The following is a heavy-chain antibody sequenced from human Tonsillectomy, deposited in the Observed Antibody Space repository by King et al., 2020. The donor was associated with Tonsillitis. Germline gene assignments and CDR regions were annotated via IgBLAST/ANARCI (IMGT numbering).Heavy chain of an antibody. CDR1: GFTFSSYS. Sequence: EVQLVESGGGRVKPGGSLRLSCAASGFTFSSYSLNWVRQAPGKGLEWVSSIMSSRSYIYYADSVKGRFTISRDNAKNSLYLQMNSLRAEDTAVYYCARDLFRSGSYFDAFDIWGQGTMVTVSS. J-gene: IGHJ3*02. CDR3: ARDLFRSGSYFDAFDI. V-gene: IGHV3-21*01. D-gene: IGHD1-26*01. CDR2: IMSSRSYI.